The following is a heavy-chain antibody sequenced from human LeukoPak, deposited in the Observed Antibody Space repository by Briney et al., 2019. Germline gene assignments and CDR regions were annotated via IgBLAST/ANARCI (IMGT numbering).Heavy chain of an antibody. V-gene: IGHV3-23*01. D-gene: IGHD2-21*02. CDR1: GFTFSSYA. J-gene: IGHJ5*02. CDR2: ISGSGGST. Sequence: GGSLRLSCAASGFTFSSYAMSWVRQAPGKGLEWVSAISGSGGSTYYADSVKGRFIISRDNSKNTLYLQMNSLRAEDTAVYYCARECGGDCSYNWFDPWGQGTLVTVSS. CDR3: ARECGGDCSYNWFDP.